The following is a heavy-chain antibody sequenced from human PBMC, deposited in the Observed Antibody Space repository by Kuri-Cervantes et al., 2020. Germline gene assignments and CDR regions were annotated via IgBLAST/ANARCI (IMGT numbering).Heavy chain of an antibody. CDR1: GFIFSDYY. CDR3: AKGSGTTVGGNGLDY. D-gene: IGHD1-26*01. Sequence: GESLKISCAGAGFIFSDYYMSWIRQAPGKVLEWVSYISSGATTIYYADSEKGRFTISRDNDKNSLYLQMNSLRAEDTAVYYCAKGSGTTVGGNGLDYWGQGTLVTVSS. J-gene: IGHJ4*02. V-gene: IGHV3-11*01. CDR2: ISSGATTI.